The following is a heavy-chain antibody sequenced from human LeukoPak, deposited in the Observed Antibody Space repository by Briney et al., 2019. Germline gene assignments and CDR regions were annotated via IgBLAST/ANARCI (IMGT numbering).Heavy chain of an antibody. CDR2: MNPKTGDT. Sequence: ASVKVSCKASGYTFTIFDVNWVRQAPGQGLEWVGWMNPKTGDTVYAQNFQGRVTMTRDTSIGTAYMELNSLRSEDTAVYYCAKGAIFGVTIRGYGMDVWGQGTSVTV. CDR1: GYTFTIFD. J-gene: IGHJ6*02. CDR3: AKGAIFGVTIRGYGMDV. V-gene: IGHV1-8*01. D-gene: IGHD3-3*01.